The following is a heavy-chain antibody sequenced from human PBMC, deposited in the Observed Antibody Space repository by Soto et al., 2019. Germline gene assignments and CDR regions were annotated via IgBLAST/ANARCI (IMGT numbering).Heavy chain of an antibody. D-gene: IGHD4-17*01. J-gene: IGHJ4*02. CDR2: IYYSGST. CDR3: ARTDYGDARVGY. Sequence: SETLSLTCTVSGGSISSYYWSWIRQPPGKGLEWIGYIYYSGSTNYNPSLKSRVTISVDTSKNQFSLKLSSVTAADTAVYYCARTDYGDARVGYWSQGTLVTVSS. CDR1: GGSISSYY. V-gene: IGHV4-59*01.